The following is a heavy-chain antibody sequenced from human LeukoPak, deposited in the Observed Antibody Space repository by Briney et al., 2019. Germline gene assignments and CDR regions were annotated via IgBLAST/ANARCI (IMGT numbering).Heavy chain of an antibody. V-gene: IGHV3-48*03. CDR3: ARSAIVGAGLVDY. CDR2: ISSSGSTI. D-gene: IGHD1-26*01. J-gene: IGHJ4*02. CDR1: GFTFSSYE. Sequence: PGGSLRLSRAASGFTFSSYEMNCVRQAPGKGLEWVSYISSSGSTIYYADSVKGRFTISRDNAKNSLYLQMNSLRAEDTAVYYCARSAIVGAGLVDYWGQGTLVTVSS.